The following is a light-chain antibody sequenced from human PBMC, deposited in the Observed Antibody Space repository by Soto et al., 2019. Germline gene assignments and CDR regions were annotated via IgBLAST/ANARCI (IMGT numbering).Light chain of an antibody. V-gene: IGLV2-8*01. CDR3: SSYAGSNNNYV. J-gene: IGLJ1*01. CDR2: EVS. Sequence: LTQPPPASGAPGQLGTLSCTGTSRDVGGYNYVSWYQQHPGKAPKLMIYEVSKRPSGVPDRFSGSKSGNTASLTVSGLQAEDEADYYCSSYAGSNNNYVFGTGPKVTVL. CDR1: SRDVGGYNY.